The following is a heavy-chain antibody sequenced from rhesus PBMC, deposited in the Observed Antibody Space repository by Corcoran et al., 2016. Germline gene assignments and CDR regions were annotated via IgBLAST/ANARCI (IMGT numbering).Heavy chain of an antibody. CDR3: ARNPPGDYSGSYSFDY. V-gene: IGHV4S7*01. J-gene: IGHJ4*01. CDR2: IHGSSGNT. D-gene: IGHD3-16*01. Sequence: QVQLQESGPGLVKPSETLSLTCGVSGGSISSGYGWSWIRQPPGKGLEWIGYIHGSSGNTYYNPSLKSRVTSSNDTSKNQFSLKLSSVTAADTAVYYCARNPPGDYSGSYSFDYWGQGVLVTVSS. CDR1: GGSISSGYG.